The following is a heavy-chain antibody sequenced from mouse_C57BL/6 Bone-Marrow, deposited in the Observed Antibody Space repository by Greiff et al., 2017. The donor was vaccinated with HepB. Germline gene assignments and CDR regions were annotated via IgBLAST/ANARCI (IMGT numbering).Heavy chain of an antibody. V-gene: IGHV1-82*01. CDR3: ALRWFAY. Sequence: VQLQQSGPELVKPGASVKISCKASGYAFSSSWMNWVKQRPGKGLEWIGRIYPGDGDTNYNGKFKGKATLTADKSSSTAYRHLSSLTSEDSAVYFCALRWFAYWGQVTLVTVSA. CDR2: IYPGDGDT. D-gene: IGHD1-1*01. J-gene: IGHJ3*01. CDR1: GYAFSSSW.